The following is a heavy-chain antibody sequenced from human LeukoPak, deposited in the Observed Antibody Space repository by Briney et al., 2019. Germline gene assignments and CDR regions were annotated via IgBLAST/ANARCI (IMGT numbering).Heavy chain of an antibody. V-gene: IGHV3-23*01. J-gene: IGHJ6*03. CDR3: AKIRRPPRPDYYYYMDV. CDR1: GFKFISYA. D-gene: IGHD6-6*01. CDR2: INGGGGTT. Sequence: PGGSLRLSCTASGFKFISYAMSWVRQAPGKGLEWVSAINGGGGTTYYADSVNGRFTVSRDNSKNTVYLQMNSLRAEDTAIYFCAKIRRPPRPDYYYYMDVWGKGTTVTVSS.